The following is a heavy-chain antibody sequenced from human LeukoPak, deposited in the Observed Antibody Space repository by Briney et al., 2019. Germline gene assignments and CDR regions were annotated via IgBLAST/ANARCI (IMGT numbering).Heavy chain of an antibody. CDR2: IIPIFGTA. CDR3: ARDSCSSTSCLSIDDY. J-gene: IGHJ4*02. D-gene: IGHD2-2*01. V-gene: IGHV1-69*01. Sequence: SVKVSCKASGGTFSSYAISWVRQAPGQGLEWMGGIIPIFGTANYAQKFQGRVTITADESTSTAYMELSSLRSEDTAVYYCARDSCSSTSCLSIDDYWGQGTLVTVSS. CDR1: GGTFSSYA.